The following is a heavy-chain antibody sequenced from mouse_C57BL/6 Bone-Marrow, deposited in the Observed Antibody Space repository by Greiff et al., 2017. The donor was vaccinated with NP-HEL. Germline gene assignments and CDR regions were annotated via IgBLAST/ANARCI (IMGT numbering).Heavy chain of an antibody. V-gene: IGHV1-62-2*01. Sequence: VKLMESGAELVKPGASVKLSCKASGYTFTEYTIHWVKQRAGQGLEWIGGFYPGSGSIKYNEKFKDKATLTATKSSSTVYMEPSMLTSEVSAVYFAARHEEELYYYVMDYWGQGTSVTVSS. CDR3: ARHEEELYYYVMDY. D-gene: IGHD1-1*02. CDR1: GYTFTEYT. CDR2: FYPGSGSI. J-gene: IGHJ4*01.